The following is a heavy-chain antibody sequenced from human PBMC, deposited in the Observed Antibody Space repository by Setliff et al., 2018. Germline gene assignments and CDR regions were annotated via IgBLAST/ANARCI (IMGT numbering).Heavy chain of an antibody. D-gene: IGHD3-3*01. CDR1: GFTFSRYW. Sequence: PGGSLRLSCVTSGFTFSRYWMSWVRQAPGKGLEWVANIKQDGSEKYYVDSVKGRFTISRDNAKNSLYLQMNSLRAEDTAVYSCARRATYYNFWSGYYDYWGQGTLVTVSS. V-gene: IGHV3-7*01. CDR3: ARRATYYNFWSGYYDY. CDR2: IKQDGSEK. J-gene: IGHJ4*02.